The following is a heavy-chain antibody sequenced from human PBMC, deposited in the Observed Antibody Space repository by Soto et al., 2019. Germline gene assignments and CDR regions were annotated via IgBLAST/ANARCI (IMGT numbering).Heavy chain of an antibody. CDR3: AKLWGLYSGYECDY. V-gene: IGHV3-23*01. J-gene: IGHJ4*02. CDR2: ISGSGGST. Sequence: GGSLRLSCAASGFTFSSYAMSWVRQAPGKGLEWVSAISGSGGSTYYADSVKGRFTISRDNSKNTLYLQMNSLRAEDTAVYYCAKLWGLYSGYECDYWGQGTLVTVSS. D-gene: IGHD5-12*01. CDR1: GFTFSSYA.